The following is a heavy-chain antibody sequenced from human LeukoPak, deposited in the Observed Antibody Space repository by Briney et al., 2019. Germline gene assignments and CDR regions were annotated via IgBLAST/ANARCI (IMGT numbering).Heavy chain of an antibody. CDR1: GFTFSSYG. V-gene: IGHV3-30*18. D-gene: IGHD2-2*01. Sequence: GSLRLSCAASGFTFSSYGMHWVCEAPGKGLEWVAVISYDGSNKYYADSVKGRFTISRDNSKNTLYLEMNSLRAEDTAVYYCAKVMGPYQLLRVYFDYWGQGTLVTVSS. CDR2: ISYDGSNK. CDR3: AKVMGPYQLLRVYFDY. J-gene: IGHJ4*02.